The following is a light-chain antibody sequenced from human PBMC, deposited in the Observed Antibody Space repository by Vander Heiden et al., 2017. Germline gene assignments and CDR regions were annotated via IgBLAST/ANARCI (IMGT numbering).Light chain of an antibody. V-gene: IGKV3-11*01. CDR3: QQRSNWPPLT. CDR1: QSVSSY. Sequence: DIVLRQSPATLSLSPGERATLSCRASQSVSSYFAWYQQKPGQAPRLLIYDASNRATGIPARFSGSGSGTDFTLTISSLEPEDFAVYYCQQRSNWPPLTFGGGTKVEIK. CDR2: DAS. J-gene: IGKJ4*01.